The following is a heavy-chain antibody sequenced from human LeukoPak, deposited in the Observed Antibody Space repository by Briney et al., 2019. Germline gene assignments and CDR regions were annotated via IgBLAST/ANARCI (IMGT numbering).Heavy chain of an antibody. J-gene: IGHJ6*03. CDR1: GFTFSSYS. Sequence: GGSLRLSCAASGFTFSSYSMNWVRQAPGKGLEWVSSISSSSSYIYYADSVKGRFTISRDNAKNSLYLQMNSLRSEDTAVYYCATPPDIVVVPAATTSRKYYYYYYMDVWGKGTTVTVSS. CDR2: ISSSSSYI. D-gene: IGHD2-2*01. CDR3: ATPPDIVVVPAATTSRKYYYYYYMDV. V-gene: IGHV3-21*04.